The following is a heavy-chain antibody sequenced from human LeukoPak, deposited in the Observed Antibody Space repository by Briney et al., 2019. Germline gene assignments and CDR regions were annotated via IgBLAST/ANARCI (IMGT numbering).Heavy chain of an antibody. Sequence: GGSLRLSCAASGFTFSSYSMNWVRQAPGKGLVWVSSISSSSSYIYYADSVKGRFTISRDNAKNSLYLQMNSLRAEDTAVYYCARGVGAPRYWFDPWGQGTLVTVSS. J-gene: IGHJ5*02. D-gene: IGHD1-26*01. CDR2: ISSSSSYI. CDR1: GFTFSSYS. CDR3: ARGVGAPRYWFDP. V-gene: IGHV3-21*01.